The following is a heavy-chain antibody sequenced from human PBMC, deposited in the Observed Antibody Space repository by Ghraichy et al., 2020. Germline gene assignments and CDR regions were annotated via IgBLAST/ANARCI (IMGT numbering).Heavy chain of an antibody. CDR2: IWYDGSNK. Sequence: LSLTCAASGFTFSSYGMHWVRQAPGKGLEWVAVIWYDGSNKYYADSVKGRFTISRDNSKNTLYLQMNSLRAEETAVYYCARDRNGNMARFDYWGQGTLVTVSS. V-gene: IGHV3-33*01. D-gene: IGHD1/OR15-1a*01. J-gene: IGHJ4*02. CDR3: ARDRNGNMARFDY. CDR1: GFTFSSYG.